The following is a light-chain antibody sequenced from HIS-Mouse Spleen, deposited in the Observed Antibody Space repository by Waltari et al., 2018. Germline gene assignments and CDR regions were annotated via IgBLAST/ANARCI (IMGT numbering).Light chain of an antibody. V-gene: IGLV2-11*01. CDR3: CSYAGSYTWV. J-gene: IGLJ3*02. Sequence: QSALTQPRSVSGSPGQSVTISCTGTSSDVGGYNYVSWYQQHPGKAPKLMIYDVSKRPSGVPDRVSGSKSCNTASLTISGLQAEDEADYYCCSYAGSYTWVFGGGTKLTVL. CDR1: SSDVGGYNY. CDR2: DVS.